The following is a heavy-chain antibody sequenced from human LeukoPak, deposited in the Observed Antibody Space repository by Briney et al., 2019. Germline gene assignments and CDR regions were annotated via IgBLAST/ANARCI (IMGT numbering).Heavy chain of an antibody. CDR3: ARDHYGDFDY. CDR1: GFTFSSYW. Sequence: GGSLRLSRAASGFTFSSYWMNWVRQAPGKGLEWVANMKQDGSEKYYVDSVKGRFTISRDNAKNSLYLQMNSLRAEDTAVYYCARDHYGDFDYWGQGTLVTVSS. J-gene: IGHJ4*02. D-gene: IGHD4-17*01. CDR2: MKQDGSEK. V-gene: IGHV3-7*01.